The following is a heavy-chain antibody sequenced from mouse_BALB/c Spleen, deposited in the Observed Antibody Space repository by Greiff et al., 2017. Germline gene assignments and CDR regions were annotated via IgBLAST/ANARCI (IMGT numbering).Heavy chain of an antibody. CDR1: GYTFTSYW. CDR3: TRSGRYRYDGEPYYAMDY. J-gene: IGHJ4*01. D-gene: IGHD2-14*01. V-gene: IGHV1S22*01. CDR2: IYPGSGST. Sequence: LQQPGSELVRPGASVKLSCKASGYTFTSYWMHWVKQRPGQGLEWIGNIYPGSGSTNYDEKFKSKATLTVDTSSSTAYMQLSSLTSEDSAIYYCTRSGRYRYDGEPYYAMDYWGQGTSVTVSS.